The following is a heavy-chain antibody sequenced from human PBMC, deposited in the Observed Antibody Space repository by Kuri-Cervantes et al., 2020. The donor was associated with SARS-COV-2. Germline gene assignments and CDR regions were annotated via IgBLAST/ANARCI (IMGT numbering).Heavy chain of an antibody. CDR2: IRSKANSYAT. Sequence: LSLTCAASGFTFSSYGMHWVRQASGKGLEWVGRIRSKANSYATAYAASVKGRFTISRDDSKNTAYLQMNSLKTEDTAVYYCTSNDPRRAYYYYGMDVWGQGTTVTVSS. CDR3: TSNDPRRAYYYYGMDV. J-gene: IGHJ6*02. V-gene: IGHV3-73*01. CDR1: GFTFSSYG. D-gene: IGHD1-1*01.